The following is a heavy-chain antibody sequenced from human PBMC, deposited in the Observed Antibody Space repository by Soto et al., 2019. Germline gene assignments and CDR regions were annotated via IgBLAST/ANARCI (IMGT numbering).Heavy chain of an antibody. J-gene: IGHJ6*02. Sequence: PSETLSLTCAVSGGSISSSNCLIWVRQPPGKGLEWIGEIYHSGSTNYNPSLKNRVTISVDKSKNQFSLKLSSVTAADTAVYYCARAPGIDILTGYGTDYGMDVWGQGTTVTVSS. CDR2: IYHSGST. D-gene: IGHD3-9*01. CDR3: ARAPGIDILTGYGTDYGMDV. V-gene: IGHV4-4*02. CDR1: GGSISSSNC.